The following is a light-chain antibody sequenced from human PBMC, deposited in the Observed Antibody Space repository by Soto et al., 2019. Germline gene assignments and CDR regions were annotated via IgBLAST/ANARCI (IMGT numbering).Light chain of an antibody. J-gene: IGLJ2*01. CDR2: DVS. CDR1: SSNVGGYNY. Sequence: QSALTQPASVSGSPGQSITIACTGTSSNVGGYNYVSWYQQNPGKAPKLMIYDVSNRPSGVSNRFSGSKSGNTASLTISGLQAEDEADYYCSAFTSSSTLVFGVGTKLTVL. CDR3: SAFTSSSTLV. V-gene: IGLV2-14*01.